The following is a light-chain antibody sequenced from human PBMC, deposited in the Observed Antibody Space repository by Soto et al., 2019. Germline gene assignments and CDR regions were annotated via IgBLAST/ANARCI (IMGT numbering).Light chain of an antibody. V-gene: IGKV1-39*01. Sequence: DIQMTQSPSSLSASVGDRVTISCRPSQTIANYLNWYQHKPGNAPKLLIYAASSLQTGVPSRFSGSGSGTDFTLTINSLQPEDFATYFCHQSHSSPYTSGQGTRLEIK. CDR2: AAS. CDR1: QTIANY. CDR3: HQSHSSPYT. J-gene: IGKJ2*01.